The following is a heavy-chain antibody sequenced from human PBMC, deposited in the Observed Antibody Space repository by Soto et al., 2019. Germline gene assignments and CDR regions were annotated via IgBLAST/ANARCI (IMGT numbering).Heavy chain of an antibody. D-gene: IGHD6-13*01. CDR1: GGSIGSSSYY. V-gene: IGHV4-39*01. CDR2: IYYSGNT. CDR3: ASIAAPGTTHFDF. J-gene: IGHJ4*02. Sequence: SETLSLTCTVSGGSIGSSSYYWGWIRQSPGKGLEWIGNIYYSGNTFYNPSLQSRVAISVDTSKNQFYLHLSSVTAADTAIFYCASIAAPGTTHFDFWGQGTLVTVS.